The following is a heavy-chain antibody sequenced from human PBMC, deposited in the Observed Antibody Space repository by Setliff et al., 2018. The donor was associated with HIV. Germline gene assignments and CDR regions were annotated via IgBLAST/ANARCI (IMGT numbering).Heavy chain of an antibody. CDR3: ARGVSQAYTYGSGAYYYFDF. Sequence: ASVKVSCKASGYTFTSYDINWVRQATGQGPEWVGWIATYNGNTNYAQRLQGRVTLTTDTSTSTAYMELRSLRFDDTAVYFCARGVSQAYTYGSGAYYYFDFWGLGTLVTVSS. D-gene: IGHD6-19*01. CDR2: IATYNGNT. J-gene: IGHJ4*02. V-gene: IGHV1-18*01. CDR1: GYTFTSYD.